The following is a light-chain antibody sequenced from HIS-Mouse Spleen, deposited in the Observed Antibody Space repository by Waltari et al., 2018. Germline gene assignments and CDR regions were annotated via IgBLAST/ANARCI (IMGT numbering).Light chain of an antibody. J-gene: IGLJ1*01. CDR3: CSYAGSYRV. CDR2: DVS. V-gene: IGLV2-11*01. Sequence: QSALTQPRSVSGSPGQSVTTSCTGTSSDVGGYNYVPWYQQHPGKAPKLMIYDVSKRPSGVPDRFSGSKSGNTASLTISGLQAEDEADYYCCSYAGSYRVFGTGTKVTVL. CDR1: SSDVGGYNY.